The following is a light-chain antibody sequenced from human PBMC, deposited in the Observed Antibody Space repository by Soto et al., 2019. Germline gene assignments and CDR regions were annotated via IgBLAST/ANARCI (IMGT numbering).Light chain of an antibody. V-gene: IGKV3-11*01. Sequence: EIGLTQSPDTLSLSPGYRATLSCMSSQSISSYLAWYQQKPCQSPRLLIYDASNRATGIPARFSGSGSGTDFTLTISSLEHEDFAVYYCQQRSDWHPITFGQGTRLEIK. CDR2: DAS. J-gene: IGKJ5*01. CDR3: QQRSDWHPIT. CDR1: QSISSY.